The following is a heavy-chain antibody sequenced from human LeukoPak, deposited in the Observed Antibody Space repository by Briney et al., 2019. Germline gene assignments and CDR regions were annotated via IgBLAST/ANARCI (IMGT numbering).Heavy chain of an antibody. CDR2: IYYSGST. J-gene: IGHJ4*02. V-gene: IGHV4-59*08. Sequence: SETLSLTCTVSGGSISSYYWSWIRQPPGKGLEWVGYIYYSGSTNYNPSPKSRVTISVDTSKNQFSLKLSSVTAADTAVYYCARGWGTYYYDRGGFGHYFDYWGQGTLVTVSS. CDR1: GGSISSYY. CDR3: ARGWGTYYYDRGGFGHYFDY. D-gene: IGHD3-22*01.